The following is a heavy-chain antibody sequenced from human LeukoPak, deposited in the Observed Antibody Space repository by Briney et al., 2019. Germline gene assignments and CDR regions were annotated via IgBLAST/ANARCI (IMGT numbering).Heavy chain of an antibody. CDR1: GGSISSSSYY. CDR3: ARGPPYYYGSGPGGMDV. V-gene: IGHV4-61*01. D-gene: IGHD3-10*01. Sequence: PSETLSLTCTVSGGSISSSSYYWSWIRQPPGKGLEWIGYIYYSGSTNYNPSLKSRVTISVDTSKNQFSLKLSSVTAADTAVYYCARGPPYYYGSGPGGMDVWGQGTTVTVSS. J-gene: IGHJ6*02. CDR2: IYYSGST.